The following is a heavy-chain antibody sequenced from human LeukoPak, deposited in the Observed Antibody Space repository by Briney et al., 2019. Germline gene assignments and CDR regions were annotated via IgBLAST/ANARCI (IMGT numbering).Heavy chain of an antibody. D-gene: IGHD3-10*01. CDR3: ARGLPFGELDY. CDR2: ISAYNGNT. J-gene: IGHJ4*02. V-gene: IGHV1-18*01. CDR1: GYTFTNYN. Sequence: ASVKVSCKASGYTFTNYNFNWVRQAPGQGLEWMGWISAYNGNTNYAQKLQGRVTMTTDTSTTTAYMELRSLRSDDTAVYYCARGLPFGELDYWGQGTLVTVSS.